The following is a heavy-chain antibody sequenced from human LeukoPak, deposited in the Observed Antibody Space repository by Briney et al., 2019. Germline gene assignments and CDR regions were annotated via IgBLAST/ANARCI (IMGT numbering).Heavy chain of an antibody. Sequence: SETLSLTCTVSGGSIISYYWSWIRQPPEKGLEWIGYIHYSGSTNSNPSLKSRVTISVDTSKNQFSLKLSSVTAADTAVYYCAKHRGYSYGYDAFDIWGQGTMVTVSS. J-gene: IGHJ3*02. D-gene: IGHD5-18*01. V-gene: IGHV4-59*01. CDR1: GGSIISYY. CDR3: AKHRGYSYGYDAFDI. CDR2: IHYSGST.